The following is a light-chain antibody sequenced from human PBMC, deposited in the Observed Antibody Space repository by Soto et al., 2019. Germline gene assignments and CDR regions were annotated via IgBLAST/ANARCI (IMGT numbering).Light chain of an antibody. CDR3: QQYDTSPRT. CDR1: QDLSSGY. V-gene: IGKV3-20*01. CDR2: AAS. Sequence: EIVLTQSPGTLSLSPGERATLSCRASQDLSSGYLAWYRQKPGQVPRILIYAASSRATGIPDRFIGSGSGTDFTLTISRLEPEDFAVYYCQQYDTSPRTFGRGTKVE. J-gene: IGKJ1*01.